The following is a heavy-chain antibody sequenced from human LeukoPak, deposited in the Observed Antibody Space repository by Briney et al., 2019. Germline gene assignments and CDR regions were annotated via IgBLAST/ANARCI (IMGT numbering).Heavy chain of an antibody. Sequence: PGGSLRLSCAASGLTVSSYAMSWVRQVPGRGLEWVSGISGSDGRTDYADSVRGRFAMSRDNSKNTLYLQMNSLRAEDTAVFYCARARSGVVSYPIDYWGQGTLVTVSS. CDR1: GLTVSSYA. V-gene: IGHV3-23*01. CDR2: ISGSDGRT. CDR3: ARARSGVVSYPIDY. D-gene: IGHD1-26*01. J-gene: IGHJ4*02.